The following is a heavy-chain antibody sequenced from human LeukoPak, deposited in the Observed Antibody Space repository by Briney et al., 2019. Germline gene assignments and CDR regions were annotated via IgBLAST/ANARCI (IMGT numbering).Heavy chain of an antibody. CDR1: GGSFSGYY. V-gene: IGHV4-34*01. CDR2: INHSGST. J-gene: IGHJ5*02. D-gene: IGHD3-10*01. CDR3: ARVGYYYGSGEANWFDP. Sequence: PSETLSLTCAVYGGSFSGYYWSWIRQPPGKGLEWIGEINHSGSTNYNPSLKSRVTISADTSKNQFSLKLSSVTAADTAVYYCARVGYYYGSGEANWFDPWGQGTLVTVSS.